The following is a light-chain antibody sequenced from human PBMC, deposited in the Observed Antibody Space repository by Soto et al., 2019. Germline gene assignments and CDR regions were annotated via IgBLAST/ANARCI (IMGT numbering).Light chain of an antibody. Sequence: EIVMTQSPATLSVSPGERATLSCRASQSVSRNLAWYQQKPGQAPRLLIFGASTTASGIPARFSGSVSGTEFSLTISSLQSEDFAVYYWQQYNNWPPLSFGGGTKVEIK. V-gene: IGKV3-15*01. CDR3: QQYNNWPPLS. J-gene: IGKJ4*01. CDR1: QSVSRN. CDR2: GAS.